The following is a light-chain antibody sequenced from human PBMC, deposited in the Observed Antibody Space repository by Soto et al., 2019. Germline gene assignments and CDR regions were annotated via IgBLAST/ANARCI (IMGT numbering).Light chain of an antibody. CDR3: QQYNNWPLT. Sequence: EIVMKQSPATLYVSPGERATLSCRASQSVSSNLAWYQQKPGQAPRLLIYGASTRATGIPARFSGSGSGTEFTLTISSLQSEDFAVYYCQQYNNWPLTFGGGTKVEIK. V-gene: IGKV3-15*01. CDR2: GAS. J-gene: IGKJ4*01. CDR1: QSVSSN.